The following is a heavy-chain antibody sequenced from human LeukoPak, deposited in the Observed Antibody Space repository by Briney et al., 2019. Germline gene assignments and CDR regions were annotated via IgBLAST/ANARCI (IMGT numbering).Heavy chain of an antibody. Sequence: GGSLRLSCAASGFTFSSYSMNWVRQAPGKGLEWVSYISSSSSTIYYADSVKGRFTISRDNSKNTLYLQMNSLRAEDTAVYYCAGGPGFLFNHCGQGTLVTVSS. CDR2: ISSSSSTI. D-gene: IGHD3-9*01. V-gene: IGHV3-48*01. CDR3: AGGPGFLFNH. J-gene: IGHJ4*02. CDR1: GFTFSSYS.